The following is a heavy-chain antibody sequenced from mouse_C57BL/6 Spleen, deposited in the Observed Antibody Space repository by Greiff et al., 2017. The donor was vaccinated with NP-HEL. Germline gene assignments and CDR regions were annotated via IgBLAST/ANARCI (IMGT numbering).Heavy chain of an antibody. CDR3: ARHRGDGYNYYAMDY. CDR1: GFTFSSYG. J-gene: IGHJ4*01. D-gene: IGHD2-3*01. V-gene: IGHV5-6*01. Sequence: EVQLVESGGDLVKPGGSLKLSCAASGFTFSSYGMSWVRQTPDKRLEWVATISSGGSYTYYPDSVKGRITISRDNAKNTLYLQMSSLKSEDTAMYYCARHRGDGYNYYAMDYWGQGTSVTVSS. CDR2: ISSGGSYT.